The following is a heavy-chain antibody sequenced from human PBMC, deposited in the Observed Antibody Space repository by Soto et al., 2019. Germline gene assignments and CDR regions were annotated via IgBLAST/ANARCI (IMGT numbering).Heavy chain of an antibody. CDR3: ATDPPPMDV. J-gene: IGHJ6*02. CDR1: GYTFTSYG. CDR2: ISAYNDNT. V-gene: IGHV1-18*01. Sequence: QVQLVQSGAEVKKPGASVKVSCKASGYTFTSYGISWVRQAPGQGLKWMGWISAYNDNTNYAQKLQXPXTXXTATSTSTAYMELRSLRSDDAAVYYCATDPPPMDVWGQGTTVTVSS.